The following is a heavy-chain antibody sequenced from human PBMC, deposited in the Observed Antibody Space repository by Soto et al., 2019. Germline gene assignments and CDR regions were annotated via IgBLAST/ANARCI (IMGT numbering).Heavy chain of an antibody. J-gene: IGHJ3*02. CDR1: GFTFSSYW. D-gene: IGHD4-4*01. V-gene: IGHV3-74*01. Sequence: PGGSLRLSCAASGFTFSSYWMHWVRQAPGKGLVWVSRINSDGSSTTYADSVKGRFTISRDNAKNTLYLQMNSLRVDDTAVYHCAKADYRARGAFDIWGQGTMVTVSS. CDR2: INSDGSST. CDR3: AKADYRARGAFDI.